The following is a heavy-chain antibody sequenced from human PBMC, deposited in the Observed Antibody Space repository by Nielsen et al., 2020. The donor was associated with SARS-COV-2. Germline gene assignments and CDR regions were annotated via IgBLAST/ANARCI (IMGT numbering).Heavy chain of an antibody. J-gene: IGHJ6*03. Sequence: WIRQPPGKGLEWVSSISSSSSYIYYADSVKGRFTISRDNAKNSLYLQMNSLRAEDTAVYYCARDYHGSGSYYQYYYYYMDVWGKGTTVTVSS. CDR3: ARDYHGSGSYYQYYYYYMDV. V-gene: IGHV3-21*01. D-gene: IGHD3-10*01. CDR2: ISSSSSYI.